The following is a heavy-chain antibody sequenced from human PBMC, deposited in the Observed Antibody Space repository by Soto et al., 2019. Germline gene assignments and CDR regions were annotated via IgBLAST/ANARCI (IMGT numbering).Heavy chain of an antibody. V-gene: IGHV1-58*01. J-gene: IGHJ4*02. Sequence: SVKVSCTASGFTFTSSAVQWVRQARGQRLEWIGWIVVGSGNTNYAQKFQERVTITRDMSTSTAYMELSSLRSEDTAVYYCAAGLYSSGWPGFDYGGQGTMVTVSS. CDR2: IVVGSGNT. D-gene: IGHD6-19*01. CDR3: AAGLYSSGWPGFDY. CDR1: GFTFTSSA.